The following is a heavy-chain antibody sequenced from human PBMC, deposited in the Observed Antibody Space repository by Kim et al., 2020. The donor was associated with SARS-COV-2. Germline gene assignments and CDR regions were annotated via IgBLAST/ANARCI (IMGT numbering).Heavy chain of an antibody. D-gene: IGHD3-9*01. CDR3: ARGNGILTGYYRSGYYYGMDV. V-gene: IGHV3-11*01. Sequence: GGSLRLSCAASGFTFSDYYMSWIRQAPGKGLEWVSYISSSGSTIYYADSVKGRFTISRDNAKNSLYLQMNSLRAEDTAVYYCARGNGILTGYYRSGYYYGMDVWGQGTTVTVSS. CDR1: GFTFSDYY. J-gene: IGHJ6*02. CDR2: ISSSGSTI.